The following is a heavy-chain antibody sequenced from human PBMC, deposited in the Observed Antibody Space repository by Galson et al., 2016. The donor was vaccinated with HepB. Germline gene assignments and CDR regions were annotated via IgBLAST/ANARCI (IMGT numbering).Heavy chain of an antibody. CDR2: IYSSDTS. CDR3: ARGAGYSSSWYAAGRAFDI. J-gene: IGHJ3*02. CDR1: GFTVSRNY. Sequence: LRLSCAASGFTVSRNYMSWVRQAPGKGLECVSVIYSSDTSYYADSVKGRFTISRHNSRNTLYLQMNSLRAEDTALYYCARGAGYSSSWYAAGRAFDIWGQGTVVTVSS. V-gene: IGHV3-53*04. D-gene: IGHD6-13*01.